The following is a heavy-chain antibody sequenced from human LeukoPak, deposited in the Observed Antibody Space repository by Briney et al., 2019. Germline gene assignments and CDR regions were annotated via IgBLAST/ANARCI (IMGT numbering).Heavy chain of an antibody. Sequence: PSETLSLTCTVSGGSISSSSYYWGWIRQPPGKGLEWIGSIYYSGSTYYNPSLKSRVTISVDTSKNQFSLELSSVTAADTAVYYCARHLSAVTISWFDPWGQGTLVTVSS. CDR3: ARHLSAVTISWFDP. V-gene: IGHV4-39*01. J-gene: IGHJ5*02. CDR2: IYYSGST. D-gene: IGHD4-17*01. CDR1: GGSISSSSYY.